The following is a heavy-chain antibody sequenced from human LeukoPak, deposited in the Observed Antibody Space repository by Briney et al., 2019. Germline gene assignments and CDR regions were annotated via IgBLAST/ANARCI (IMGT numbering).Heavy chain of an antibody. CDR1: GGSISSYY. V-gene: IGHV4-4*07. D-gene: IGHD7-27*01. J-gene: IGHJ3*02. CDR3: ARDQELGISHAFDI. Sequence: SETLSPTCTVSGGSISSYYWSWIRQPAGKGLEWIGRIYTSGSTNYNPSLKSRVTMSVDTSKNQFSLKLSSVTAADTAVYYCARDQELGISHAFDIWGQGTMVTVSS. CDR2: IYTSGST.